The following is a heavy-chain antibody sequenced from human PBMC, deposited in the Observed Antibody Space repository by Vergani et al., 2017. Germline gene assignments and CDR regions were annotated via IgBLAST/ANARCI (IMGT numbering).Heavy chain of an antibody. CDR3: ARDRGYCSSTSCQNPYYFDY. J-gene: IGHJ4*02. D-gene: IGHD2-2*03. CDR2: IWYDGSNK. Sequence: QVQLVESGGGVVQPGRSLRLSCAASGFTFSNYGMHWVRQAPGKGLEWVAVIWYDGSNKYYADSVKGRFTISKDNSKNTLYLQMNSLRAEDTAVYYCARDRGYCSSTSCQNPYYFDYWGQGTLVTVSS. CDR1: GFTFSNYG. V-gene: IGHV3-33*01.